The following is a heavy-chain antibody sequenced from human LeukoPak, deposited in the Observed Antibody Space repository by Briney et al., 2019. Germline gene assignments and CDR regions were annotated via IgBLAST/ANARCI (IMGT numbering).Heavy chain of an antibody. CDR3: ARDRFRSGSYYFDY. CDR1: GGSISSYY. V-gene: IGHV4-4*07. D-gene: IGHD6-19*01. J-gene: IGHJ4*02. Sequence: SETLSLTCTVSGGSISSYYWSWIRQPAGKGLEWIGRIYTSGSTNYNPSLKSRVTMSVDTSKNQFSLKLSSVTAADTAVYYCARDRFRSGSYYFDYWGQGTLVTVSS. CDR2: IYTSGST.